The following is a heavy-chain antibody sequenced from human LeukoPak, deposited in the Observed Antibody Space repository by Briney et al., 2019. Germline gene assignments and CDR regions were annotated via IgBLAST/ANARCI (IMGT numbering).Heavy chain of an antibody. J-gene: IGHJ4*02. CDR3: AHRSQVLVGATALYYFDY. D-gene: IGHD1-26*01. V-gene: IGHV2-5*01. CDR1: GFSLSTSGVG. CDR2: IYWNDDK. Sequence: SGPTLVNPTQTLTLTCTFSGFSLSTSGVGVGWIRQPPGKALEWLALIYWNDDKRYSPSLKSRLTITKDASKNQVVLTMTNMDPVDTATYYCAHRSQVLVGATALYYFDYWGQGTLVTVSS.